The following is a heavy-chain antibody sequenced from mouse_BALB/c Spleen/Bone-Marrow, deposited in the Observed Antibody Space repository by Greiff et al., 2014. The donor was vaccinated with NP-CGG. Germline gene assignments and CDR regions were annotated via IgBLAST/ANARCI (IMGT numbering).Heavy chain of an antibody. V-gene: IGHV14-3*02. CDR3: ANYYYGSHFDY. Sequence: VQPKQSGAALVKPGASVKLSCTASGFNIKDTYMHWVKQRPEQGLEWIGRIDPANGNTKYDPKFQGKATITADTSSNTAYLQLSSLTSEDTAVYYCANYYYGSHFDYWGQGTTLTVSS. J-gene: IGHJ2*01. D-gene: IGHD1-1*01. CDR1: GFNIKDTY. CDR2: IDPANGNT.